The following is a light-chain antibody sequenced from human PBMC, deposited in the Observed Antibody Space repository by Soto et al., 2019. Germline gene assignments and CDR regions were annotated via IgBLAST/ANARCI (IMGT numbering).Light chain of an antibody. V-gene: IGLV2-23*01. J-gene: IGLJ1*01. CDR3: CSYAGSNTYV. CDR1: SSDVGKYNL. Sequence: QSALTQPASVSGSPGQSIIISCTGSSSDVGKYNLVSWYQQHPGKAPKFMIYEAIKRPPGVSNRFSGSKSGNTASLTISGLQAEDEADYYCCSYAGSNTYVFGTGTKLTVL. CDR2: EAI.